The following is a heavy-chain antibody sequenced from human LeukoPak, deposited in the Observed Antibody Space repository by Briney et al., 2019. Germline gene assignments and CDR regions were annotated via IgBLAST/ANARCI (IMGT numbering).Heavy chain of an antibody. CDR3: ARGSYYDILTGYSAPGY. Sequence: GGSLRLSCAASGFTFSSYAMHWVRQAPGKGLEYVSAISSNGGSTYYANSVKGRFTISRDNSKNTLYLQMGSLRAEDMAVYYCARGSYYDILTGYSAPGYWGQGTLVTVSS. CDR2: ISSNGGST. V-gene: IGHV3-64*01. J-gene: IGHJ4*02. D-gene: IGHD3-9*01. CDR1: GFTFSSYA.